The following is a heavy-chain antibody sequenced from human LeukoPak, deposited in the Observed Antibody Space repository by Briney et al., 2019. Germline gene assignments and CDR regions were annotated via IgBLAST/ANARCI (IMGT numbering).Heavy chain of an antibody. V-gene: IGHV4-30-2*01. CDR2: MYHSGST. Sequence: SETLSVTCAVSGGSISSNGYSCSWIRQPPGKGLEWLGYMYHSGSTYYNPSLKSRVTMSVDRSKNQFSLKLTSVTAADTAVYYCARSTPVTYNFDYRGQGTLVTVSS. D-gene: IGHD4-17*01. CDR1: GGSISSNGYS. CDR3: ARSTPVTYNFDY. J-gene: IGHJ4*02.